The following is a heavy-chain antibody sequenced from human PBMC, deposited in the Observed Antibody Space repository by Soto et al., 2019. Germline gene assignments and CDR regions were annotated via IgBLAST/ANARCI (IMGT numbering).Heavy chain of an antibody. CDR2: IYHSGST. J-gene: IGHJ4*02. V-gene: IGHV4-4*02. Sequence: SETLSLTCAVSGGSISSSNWWSWVRQPPGKGLEWIGEIYHSGSTNYNPSLKSRVTISVDKSKNQFSLKLSFVTAAETAVYYCARWAAGDCSCGSCYYIDYWGQGTLVTVSS. CDR3: ARWAAGDCSCGSCYYIDY. D-gene: IGHD2-15*01. CDR1: GGSISSSNW.